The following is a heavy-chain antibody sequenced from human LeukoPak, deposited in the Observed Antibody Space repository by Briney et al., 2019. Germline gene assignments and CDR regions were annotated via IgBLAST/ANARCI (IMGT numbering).Heavy chain of an antibody. CDR3: ASASSYSSGWYWDWFDP. D-gene: IGHD6-19*01. Sequence: GGSLRLSCAASGFTFSSYWMHWVRQAPGKGLVWVSRINSDGSSTSYADSVKGRFTISRDNAKNTLYLQMNSLRAEDTAVYYCASASSYSSGWYWDWFDPWGQGTLVTVSS. V-gene: IGHV3-74*01. CDR2: INSDGSST. J-gene: IGHJ5*02. CDR1: GFTFSSYW.